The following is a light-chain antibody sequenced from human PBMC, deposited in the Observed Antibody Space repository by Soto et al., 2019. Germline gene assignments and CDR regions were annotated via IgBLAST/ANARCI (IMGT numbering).Light chain of an antibody. Sequence: ETVLTQSPGTLSLSPGESATLSCRASQSIGSNYLAWYQQKPGQAPRLLIYGASSRATGIPDRFSGSGSGTDFTLTISRLEPEDFAVYYCQYCGSSLQYPFGQGTTLEIK. CDR2: GAS. V-gene: IGKV3-20*01. CDR1: QSIGSNY. CDR3: QYCGSSLQYP. J-gene: IGKJ2*01.